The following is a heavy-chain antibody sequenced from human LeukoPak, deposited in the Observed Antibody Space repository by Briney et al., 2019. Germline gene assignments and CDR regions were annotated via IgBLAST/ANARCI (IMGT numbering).Heavy chain of an antibody. V-gene: IGHV1-46*01. CDR3: ARGDSSGYYLRATVYYFDY. J-gene: IGHJ4*02. CDR1: GYTFTSNY. D-gene: IGHD3-22*01. Sequence: ASVKVSCKAFGYTFTSNYMHWVRQAPGQGPEWMGVISPSGGSTTYAQKFQGRVTITADESTSTAYMELSSLRSEDTAVYYCARGDSSGYYLRATVYYFDYWGQGTLVTVSS. CDR2: ISPSGGST.